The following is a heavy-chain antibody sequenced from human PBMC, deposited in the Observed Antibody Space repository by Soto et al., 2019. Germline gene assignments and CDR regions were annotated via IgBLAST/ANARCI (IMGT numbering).Heavy chain of an antibody. D-gene: IGHD3-22*01. CDR2: IYYSGST. CDR1: GGSISSGDYY. V-gene: IGHV4-30-4*01. J-gene: IGHJ3*02. Sequence: PSETLSLTCTVSGGSISSGDYYWSWIRQPPGKGLEWIGYIYYSGSTYYNPSLKSRVTISVDTSKNQFSLKLSSVTAADTAVYYCARFPNSEYYYDNVDFDIWGPGTIVTVSS. CDR3: ARFPNSEYYYDNVDFDI.